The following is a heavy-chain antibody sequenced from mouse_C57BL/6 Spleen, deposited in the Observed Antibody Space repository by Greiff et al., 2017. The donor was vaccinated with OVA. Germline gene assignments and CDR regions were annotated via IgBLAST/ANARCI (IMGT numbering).Heavy chain of an antibody. CDR2: IYPGSGNT. Sequence: QVQLQQSGPELVKPGASVKISCKASGYSFTSYYIHWVKQRPGQGLEWIGWIYPGSGNTKYNEKFKGKATLTADTSSSTAYMQLSSLTSEDSAVYYCAREGDGYYSYAMDYWGQGTSVTVSS. J-gene: IGHJ4*01. CDR1: GYSFTSYY. D-gene: IGHD2-3*01. V-gene: IGHV1-66*01. CDR3: AREGDGYYSYAMDY.